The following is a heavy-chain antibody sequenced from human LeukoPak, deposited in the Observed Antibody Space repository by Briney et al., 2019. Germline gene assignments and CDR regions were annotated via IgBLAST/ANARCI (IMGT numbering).Heavy chain of an antibody. J-gene: IGHJ4*02. D-gene: IGHD2-2*01. CDR2: ISGSGGST. V-gene: IGHV3-23*01. CDR1: GYSISSGYY. Sequence: ETLSLTCAVSGYSISSGYYWGWIRHPPGKGLEWVSAISGSGGSTYYADSVKGRFTISRDNSKNTLYLQMNSLRAEDTAVYYCAKHYCSSTSCHGDYWGQGTLVTVSS. CDR3: AKHYCSSTSCHGDY.